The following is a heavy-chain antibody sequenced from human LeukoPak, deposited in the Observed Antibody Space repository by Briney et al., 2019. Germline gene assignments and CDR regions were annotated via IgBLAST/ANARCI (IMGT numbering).Heavy chain of an antibody. Sequence: GGSLRLSCSAAGFTFSSYAMHWVRQAPGKGLDYVSGISSNGGRTDYADSVKGRFTISRDNSKNTLYLQMSSLRAEDTAVYSCVKGNSMIAKLPLDYWGQGTLVTVSS. CDR3: VKGNSMIAKLPLDY. CDR1: GFTFSSYA. J-gene: IGHJ4*02. CDR2: ISSNGGRT. V-gene: IGHV3-64D*09. D-gene: IGHD3-22*01.